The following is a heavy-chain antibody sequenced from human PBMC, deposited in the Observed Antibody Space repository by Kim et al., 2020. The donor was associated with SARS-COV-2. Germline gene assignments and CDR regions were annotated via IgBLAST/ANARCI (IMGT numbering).Heavy chain of an antibody. J-gene: IGHJ6*02. CDR3: ANISGGTGEYGMDV. CDR2: ISNSGTYM. Sequence: GGSLRLSCAASGFPFSSYTMNWVRQAPGKGLEWVSSISNSGTYMYYAESVRGRFTISRDNAKNSLYLQFDSLRAEDTAVYYCANISGGTGEYGMDVWGQGTTVTVSS. D-gene: IGHD7-27*01. V-gene: IGHV3-21*01. CDR1: GFPFSSYT.